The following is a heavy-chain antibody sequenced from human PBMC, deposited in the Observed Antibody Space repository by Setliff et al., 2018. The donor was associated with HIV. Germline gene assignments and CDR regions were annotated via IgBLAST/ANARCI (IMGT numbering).Heavy chain of an antibody. Sequence: GASVKVSCKASGYTFTGYYMHWVRQAPGQGLEWMGWINPNSGGTNYAQKFQGRVTMTRDTSISTAYMELSRLRSDDTAVYYCARASVDLDYFYMDVWGKGTTVTVSS. CDR1: GYTFTGYY. V-gene: IGHV1-2*02. J-gene: IGHJ6*03. D-gene: IGHD5-12*01. CDR2: INPNSGGT. CDR3: ARASVDLDYFYMDV.